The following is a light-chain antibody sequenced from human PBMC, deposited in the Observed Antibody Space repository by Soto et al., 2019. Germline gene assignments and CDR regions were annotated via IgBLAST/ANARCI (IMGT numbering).Light chain of an antibody. CDR2: LAS. Sequence: IQLTQSPSSLSSSVGDRVTVTCRASQDISNYLAWYQQSPGRAPKLLIYLASTLESGVPSRFSGSGSGTDFTLTISSLQPEDFATYYCQQLESDPPWTFGQGTRVEIK. V-gene: IGKV1-9*01. CDR1: QDISNY. CDR3: QQLESDPPWT. J-gene: IGKJ1*01.